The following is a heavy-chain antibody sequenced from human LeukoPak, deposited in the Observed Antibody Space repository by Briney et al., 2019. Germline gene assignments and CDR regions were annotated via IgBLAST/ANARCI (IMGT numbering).Heavy chain of an antibody. CDR3: ARERRGSYYAFES. Sequence: GGSLRLSCAVSGFSVIDYSISWIRLSPGKGPEWISYVMSGRGSTNYADSVKGRLTISRDNAKNSVALQLDGLRADDTAVYFCARERRGSYYAFESWGQGTLVTVSS. D-gene: IGHD3-16*01. J-gene: IGHJ4*02. CDR1: GFSVIDYS. CDR2: VMSGRGST. V-gene: IGHV3-11*05.